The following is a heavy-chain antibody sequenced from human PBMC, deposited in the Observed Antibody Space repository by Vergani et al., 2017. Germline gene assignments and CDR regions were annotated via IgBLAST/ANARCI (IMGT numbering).Heavy chain of an antibody. D-gene: IGHD6-13*01. CDR3: ARGNVVGGSSSWYPYWYFDL. CDR2: IYYSGST. CDR1: GGSISSYY. Sequence: QVQLQESGPGLVKPSETLSLTCTVSGGSISSYYWSWIRQPPGKGLEWIGYIYYSGSTNYNPSLKSRVTISVDTSKNQFSLKLSSVTAADTAVYYCARGNVVGGSSSWYPYWYFDLWGRGTLVTVSS. V-gene: IGHV4-59*01. J-gene: IGHJ2*01.